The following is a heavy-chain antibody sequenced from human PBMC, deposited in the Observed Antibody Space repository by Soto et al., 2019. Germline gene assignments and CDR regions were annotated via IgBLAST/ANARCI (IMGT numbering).Heavy chain of an antibody. CDR1: GYTFTGYY. J-gene: IGHJ4*02. V-gene: IGHV1-2*04. Sequence: GASVKVSCKASGYTFTGYYMHWVRQAPGQGLEWMGWINPNSGGTNYAQKFQGWVTMTRDTSISTAYMELSRLRSDDTAVYYCARGVRTQGVDFWSGYYFRRAPDFDYWGQGTLVTVSS. D-gene: IGHD3-3*01. CDR3: ARGVRTQGVDFWSGYYFRRAPDFDY. CDR2: INPNSGGT.